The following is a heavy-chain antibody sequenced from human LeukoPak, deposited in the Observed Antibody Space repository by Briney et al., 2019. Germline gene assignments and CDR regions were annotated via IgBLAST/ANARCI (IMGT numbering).Heavy chain of an antibody. J-gene: IGHJ5*02. CDR2: IKQDGSEK. CDR3: ARKTYYYDSSGLGWFDP. D-gene: IGHD3-22*01. CDR1: GFTFSSYW. Sequence: GGSLRLSCAASGFTFSSYWMNWVRQAPGKGLEWVVNIKQDGSEKYYVDSVKGRFTISRDNAKNSLFLQMNSLRAEDTAVYYCARKTYYYDSSGLGWFDPWGQGTLVTVSS. V-gene: IGHV3-7*01.